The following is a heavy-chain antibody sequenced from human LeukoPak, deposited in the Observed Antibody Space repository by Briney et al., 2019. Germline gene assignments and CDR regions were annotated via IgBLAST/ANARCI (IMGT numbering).Heavy chain of an antibody. CDR1: GFTFSSYE. CDR3: AKDYYDSSGYYYFENWFDP. CDR2: ISGSGGST. V-gene: IGHV3-23*01. J-gene: IGHJ5*02. Sequence: GGSLRLSCAASGFTFSSYEMNWVRQAPGKGLEWVSAISGSGGSTYYADSVKGRFTISRDNSKNTLYLQMNSLRAEDTAVYYCAKDYYDSSGYYYFENWFDPWGQGTLVTVSS. D-gene: IGHD3-22*01.